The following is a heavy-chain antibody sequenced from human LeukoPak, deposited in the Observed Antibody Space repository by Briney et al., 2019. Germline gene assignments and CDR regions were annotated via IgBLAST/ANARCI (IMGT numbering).Heavy chain of an antibody. D-gene: IGHD4-17*01. CDR3: ARLSPTGTVTTYHYHGMDV. CDR2: MNPNSGNT. J-gene: IGHJ6*02. CDR1: GYTFTSYD. Sequence: ASGKVSCKASGYTFTSYDINLGRQGTGQGLEWMGLMNPNSGNTGYAQKFQGRVTMTRNTSISTAYMELSSLRSEDTAVYYCARLSPTGTVTTYHYHGMDVWGQRTTVTVYS. V-gene: IGHV1-8*01.